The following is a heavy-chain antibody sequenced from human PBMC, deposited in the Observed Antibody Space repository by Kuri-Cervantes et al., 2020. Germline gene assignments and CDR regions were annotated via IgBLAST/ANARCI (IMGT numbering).Heavy chain of an antibody. CDR1: GFTFSSYS. D-gene: IGHD3-10*01. CDR2: ISGGSKTI. Sequence: GESLKISCAASGFTFSSYSMNWVRQAPGKGLEWVSYISGGSKTIYYADSVKGRFTISRDNAKKSLYLQMNSLRVEDTAVYYCARHHSGTYYNGFDYWGQGTLVTVSS. CDR3: ARHHSGTYYNGFDY. J-gene: IGHJ4*02. V-gene: IGHV3-48*04.